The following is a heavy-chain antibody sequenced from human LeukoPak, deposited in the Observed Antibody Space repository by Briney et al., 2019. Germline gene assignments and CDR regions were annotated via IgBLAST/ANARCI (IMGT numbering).Heavy chain of an antibody. Sequence: ASVKVSCKASGYTFTSYGISWVRQAPGQGLEWMGWISAYNGNTNYAQKLQGRVTMTTDTPTSTAYMELRSLRSDDTAVYYCARVPIWFGELVVDYWGQGTLVTVSS. V-gene: IGHV1-18*01. CDR3: ARVPIWFGELVVDY. J-gene: IGHJ4*02. CDR2: ISAYNGNT. D-gene: IGHD3-10*01. CDR1: GYTFTSYG.